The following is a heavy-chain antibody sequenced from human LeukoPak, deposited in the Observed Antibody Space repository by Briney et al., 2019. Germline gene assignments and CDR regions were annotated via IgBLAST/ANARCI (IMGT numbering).Heavy chain of an antibody. Sequence: SETLSLTCTVSGGSISSYYWSWIRQPPGKGLGWIGYIYYSGSTNYNPSLKSRVTISVDTSKNQFSLKLSSVTAADTAVYYCARGRYGGNRSPSDYWGQGTLVTVSS. V-gene: IGHV4-59*01. D-gene: IGHD4-23*01. J-gene: IGHJ4*02. CDR1: GGSISSYY. CDR3: ARGRYGGNRSPSDY. CDR2: IYYSGST.